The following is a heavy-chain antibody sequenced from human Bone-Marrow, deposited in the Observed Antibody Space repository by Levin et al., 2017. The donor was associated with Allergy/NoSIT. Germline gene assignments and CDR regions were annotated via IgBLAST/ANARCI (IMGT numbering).Heavy chain of an antibody. D-gene: IGHD5-18*01. CDR3: ARGRGYGYGIDY. CDR1: GASVSSGNHY. V-gene: IGHV4-61*01. Sequence: SQTLSLTCTVSGASVSSGNHYWTWIRQPPGKGLEYIGLISGTSGSTNYKSSLKSRVTISLDTSKNQFTLKLTSVTAADTAVYYCARGRGYGYGIDYWGQGTLVTVSS. CDR2: ISGTSGST. J-gene: IGHJ4*02.